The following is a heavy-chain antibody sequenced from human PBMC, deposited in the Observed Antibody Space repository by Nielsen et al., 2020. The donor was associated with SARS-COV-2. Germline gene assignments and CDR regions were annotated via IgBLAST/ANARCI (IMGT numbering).Heavy chain of an antibody. V-gene: IGHV3-11*05. D-gene: IGHD2/OR15-2a*01. Sequence: GGSLRLSCAASGFTFSDYYMSWIRQAPGKGLEWVSYISSSSSYTNYADSVKGRFTISRDNAKNSLYPQMNSLRAEDTAVYYCARVLGRTPWFDPWGQGTLVTVSS. CDR2: ISSSSSYT. CDR3: ARVLGRTPWFDP. CDR1: GFTFSDYY. J-gene: IGHJ5*02.